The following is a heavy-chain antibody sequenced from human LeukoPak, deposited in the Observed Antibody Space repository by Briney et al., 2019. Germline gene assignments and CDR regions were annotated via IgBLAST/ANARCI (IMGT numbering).Heavy chain of an antibody. CDR3: ARGGGAYYDIPYYFDY. V-gene: IGHV4-4*07. Sequence: SETLSLTCTVSGGSISSYYWSWIRQPAGKGLEWIGRIYTSGSTNYNPYLKSRVTMSVDTSKNQFSLKLSSVTAADTAVYYCARGGGAYYDIPYYFDYWGQGTLVTVSS. J-gene: IGHJ4*02. CDR1: GGSISSYY. D-gene: IGHD3-9*01. CDR2: IYTSGST.